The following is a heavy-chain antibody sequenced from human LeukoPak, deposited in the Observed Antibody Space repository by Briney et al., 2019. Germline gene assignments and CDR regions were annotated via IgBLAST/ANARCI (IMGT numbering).Heavy chain of an antibody. CDR1: GFTFSSYE. CDR3: AREICGGDCYSGWFDP. J-gene: IGHJ5*02. V-gene: IGHV3-48*03. D-gene: IGHD2-21*02. Sequence: GGSLRLSCAATGFTFSSYEMNWVRQAPGKGLEWVSYIISSGSTIYYADSVKGRFTISRDNAKNSLYLQMNSLRAEDTAVYYCAREICGGDCYSGWFDPWGQGTLVTVSS. CDR2: IISSGSTI.